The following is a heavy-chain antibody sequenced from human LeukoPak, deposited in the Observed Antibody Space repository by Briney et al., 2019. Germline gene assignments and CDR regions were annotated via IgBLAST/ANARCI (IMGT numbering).Heavy chain of an antibody. J-gene: IGHJ4*02. Sequence: GASVKVSCKASGYTFTSYAMSWVRQAPGQGLECMGWINTNTGNPTYAQGFTGRFVFSLDTSVSTAYLQISSLKAEDTAVYYCTREGAAACDYWGQGTLVTVSS. CDR3: TREGAAACDY. CDR1: GYTFTSYA. CDR2: INTNTGNP. D-gene: IGHD6-13*01. V-gene: IGHV7-4-1*02.